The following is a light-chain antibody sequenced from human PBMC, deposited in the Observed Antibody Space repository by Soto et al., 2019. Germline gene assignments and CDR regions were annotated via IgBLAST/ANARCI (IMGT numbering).Light chain of an antibody. V-gene: IGLV1-44*01. J-gene: IGLJ2*01. CDR3: AVWDDSLNALV. CDR2: TDN. Sequence: QSVLTQSPSASATPGQRVTISCSGRSSNIGSYTVNWYQQVPGTPPKLLIYTDNQRPSGVPDRFSGAKSGTSASLAISGLQSGYEADYYCAVWDDSLNALVFGGGTKVTVL. CDR1: SSNIGSYT.